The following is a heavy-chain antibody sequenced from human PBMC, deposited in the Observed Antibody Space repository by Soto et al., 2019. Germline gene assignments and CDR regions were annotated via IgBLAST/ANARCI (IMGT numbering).Heavy chain of an antibody. CDR1: GFTFSSYA. CDR3: AKDRRSWYYFDY. D-gene: IGHD6-13*01. CDR2: ISGSGGST. Sequence: GSLRLSCAASGFTFSSYAMSWVRQAPGKGLEWVSAISGSGGSTYYADSVKGRFTISRDNSKNTLYLQMNSLRAEDTAVYYCAKDRRSWYYFDYWGQGTLVTVSS. J-gene: IGHJ4*02. V-gene: IGHV3-23*01.